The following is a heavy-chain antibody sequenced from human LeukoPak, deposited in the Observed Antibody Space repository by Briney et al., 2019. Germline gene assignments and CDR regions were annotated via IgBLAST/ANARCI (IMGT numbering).Heavy chain of an antibody. V-gene: IGHV3-7*03. CDR3: ARDPRDCSSTSCYGDDWFDP. Sequence: GGSLRLSCAASEFTFSSYWMSWVRQAPGKGLEWVANIKQDGSEKYYVDSVKGRFTISRDNAKNSLYLQMNSLRAEDTAVYYCARDPRDCSSTSCYGDDWFDPWGQGTLVTVSS. D-gene: IGHD2-2*01. CDR1: EFTFSSYW. J-gene: IGHJ5*02. CDR2: IKQDGSEK.